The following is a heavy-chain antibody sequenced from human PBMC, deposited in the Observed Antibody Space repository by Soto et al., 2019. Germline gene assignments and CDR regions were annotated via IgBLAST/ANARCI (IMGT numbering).Heavy chain of an antibody. J-gene: IGHJ5*02. CDR3: ARGLTTAGSWFDP. CDR2: IDYSGST. V-gene: IGHV4-31*03. Sequence: QVQLQESGPGLVKPSQTLSLTCTVSGGSISSGGYYWSWIRQHPGKGLEWIGYIDYSGSTYYNPSVESRVTISVDTSKNQLSLKLSSVTAADTAVYYCARGLTTAGSWFDPWGQGTLVTVSS. D-gene: IGHD4-4*01. CDR1: GGSISSGGYY.